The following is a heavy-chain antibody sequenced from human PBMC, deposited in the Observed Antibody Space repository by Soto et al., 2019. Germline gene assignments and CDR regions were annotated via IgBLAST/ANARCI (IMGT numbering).Heavy chain of an antibody. CDR1: GGSFSGYY. CDR3: ARGRAWGYYYYGMDV. Sequence: SETLSLTCAVYGGSFSGYYWSWIRQPPGKGLEWIGEINHSGSTDYNPSLKSRVTISVDTSKNQFSLKLSSVTAADTAVYYCARGRAWGYYYYGMDVWGQGTTVTVSS. D-gene: IGHD1-26*01. V-gene: IGHV4-34*01. J-gene: IGHJ6*02. CDR2: INHSGST.